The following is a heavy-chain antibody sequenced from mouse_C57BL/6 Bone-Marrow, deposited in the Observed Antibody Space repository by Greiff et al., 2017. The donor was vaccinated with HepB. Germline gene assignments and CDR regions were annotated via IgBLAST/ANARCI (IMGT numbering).Heavy chain of an antibody. CDR2: IWSGGST. CDR3: ARGGTTVVEGFAY. Sequence: VQLQQSGPGLVQPSQSLSITCTVSGFSLTSYGVHWVRQSPGKGLEWLGVIWSGGSTDYNAAFISRLSISKDNSKSQVFFKMNSLQADDTAIYYCARGGTTVVEGFAYWGQGTLVTVSA. D-gene: IGHD1-1*01. J-gene: IGHJ3*01. V-gene: IGHV2-2*01. CDR1: GFSLTSYG.